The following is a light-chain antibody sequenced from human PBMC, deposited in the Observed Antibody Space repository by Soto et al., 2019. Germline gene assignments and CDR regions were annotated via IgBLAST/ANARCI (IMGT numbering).Light chain of an antibody. CDR3: QQRSNWPWT. V-gene: IGKV3-11*01. J-gene: IGKJ1*01. CDR2: GAF. CDR1: QSAGTN. Sequence: IVMKQSPATLTVSPGEKATLSCRASQSAGTNLAWYQQKPGQAPRLLIHGAFTRATGIPARFSGSGFGTDFTLTISSLEPEDSAVYYCQQRSNWPWTFGQGTKVDIK.